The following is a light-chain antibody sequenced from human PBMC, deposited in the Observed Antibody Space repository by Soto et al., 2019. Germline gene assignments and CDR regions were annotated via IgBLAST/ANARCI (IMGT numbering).Light chain of an antibody. V-gene: IGKV1-39*01. CDR2: AAS. CDR3: QQSYSTSSYT. J-gene: IGKJ2*01. CDR1: QNISSY. Sequence: DIQMTQSPSSLSASVGDRVTITCRASQNISSYLNWYQQKPGKAPKLLIYAASSLQSGVPSRFSGSGSGTDFTLTISSLQPEDFATYYCQQSYSTSSYTFGQGAKLDIK.